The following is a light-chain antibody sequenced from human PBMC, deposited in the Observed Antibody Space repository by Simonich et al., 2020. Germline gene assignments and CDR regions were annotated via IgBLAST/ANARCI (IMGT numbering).Light chain of an antibody. CDR1: ALPKKY. V-gene: IGLV3-10*01. CDR3: YSTDSSGNRV. J-gene: IGLJ3*02. Sequence: SYELTQPPSVSVSPGQTARITCSGDALPKKYAYWYQQTSGQAPVLVIDEDSKRPSGIPERCSGSSSGTMATLTISGAQVEDEADYYCYSTDSSGNRVFGGGTKLTVL. CDR2: EDS.